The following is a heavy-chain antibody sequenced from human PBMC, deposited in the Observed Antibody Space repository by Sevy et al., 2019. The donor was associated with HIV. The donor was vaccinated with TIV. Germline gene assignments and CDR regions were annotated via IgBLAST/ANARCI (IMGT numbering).Heavy chain of an antibody. Sequence: GGSLRLSCATSGFSFSTYGMHWVRQAPGKGLEWVAGIWYDGSKKQYADSVKGRFTISRDNSKNTMYLQMNSLRVEDTALFYCARVRDENSSGWSVPFDNWGQGTLVTVSS. CDR1: GFSFSTYG. CDR3: ARVRDENSSGWSVPFDN. CDR2: IWYDGSKK. V-gene: IGHV3-33*01. J-gene: IGHJ4*02. D-gene: IGHD6-19*01.